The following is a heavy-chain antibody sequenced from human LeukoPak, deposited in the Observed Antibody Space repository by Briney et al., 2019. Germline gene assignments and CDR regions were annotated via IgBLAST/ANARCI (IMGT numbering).Heavy chain of an antibody. J-gene: IGHJ6*02. Sequence: SETLSLTCTVSGGSVSSGSYYWSWIRQPPGKGLEWIGYIYYSGSTNYNPSLKSRVTISVDTSKNQFSLKLSSVTAADTAVYYCARELGSDYYGSGSPHYYGMDVWGQGTTVTVSS. D-gene: IGHD3-10*01. CDR2: IYYSGST. V-gene: IGHV4-61*01. CDR1: GGSVSSGSYY. CDR3: ARELGSDYYGSGSPHYYGMDV.